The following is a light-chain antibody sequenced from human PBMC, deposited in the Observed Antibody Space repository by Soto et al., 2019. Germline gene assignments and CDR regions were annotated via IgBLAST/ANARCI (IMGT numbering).Light chain of an antibody. CDR2: EIN. CDR1: SSDIGSYNF. V-gene: IGLV2-14*01. CDR3: SSDTTTSTLI. Sequence: SALTQPASVSGSPGQSITISCTGTSSDIGSYNFVSWYQQHPGKAPKLLIHEINNRPSGVSIRFSGSKSGNTASLTISGLQAEDEADYYCSSDTTTSTLIFGGGTKVTVL. J-gene: IGLJ2*01.